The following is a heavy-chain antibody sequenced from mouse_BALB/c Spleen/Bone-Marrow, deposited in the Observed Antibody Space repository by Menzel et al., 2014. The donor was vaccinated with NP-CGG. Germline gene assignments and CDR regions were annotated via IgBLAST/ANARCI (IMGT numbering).Heavy chain of an antibody. CDR2: INNNGGST. V-gene: IGHV5-6-3*01. CDR1: GFTFSSYG. J-gene: IGHJ1*01. Sequence: EVQGVESGGGLVQPGGSLKLSCVASGFTFSSYGMSWVRPTPDKRLELVATINNNGGSTYYPDSVKGQFTISRDNAKNPRYLQMSSLKSEDTAMYYCARVYGWYFDVWGAGATVTVSS. D-gene: IGHD1-1*01. CDR3: ARVYGWYFDV.